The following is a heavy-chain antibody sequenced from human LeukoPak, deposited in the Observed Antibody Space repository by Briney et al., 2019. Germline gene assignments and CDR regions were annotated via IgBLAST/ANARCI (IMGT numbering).Heavy chain of an antibody. CDR3: ARGLHFRLWDSSDYYPY. V-gene: IGHV4-39*07. D-gene: IGHD3-22*01. CDR2: IYHSGST. CDR1: GGSISSGSYY. Sequence: PSQTLSLTCTVSGGSISSGSYYWGWIRQPPGKGLEWIGSIYHSGSTYYNPSLKSRVTISVDTSKNQFSLKLSSVTAADTAVYYCARGLHFRLWDSSDYYPYWGQGTLVTVSS. J-gene: IGHJ4*02.